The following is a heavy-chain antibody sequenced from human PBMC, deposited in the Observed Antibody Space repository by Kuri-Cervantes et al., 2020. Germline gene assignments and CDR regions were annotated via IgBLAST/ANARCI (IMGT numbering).Heavy chain of an antibody. CDR3: ARGRGSIFHWFDP. Sequence: GSLRLSCAVYGGSFSGYYWSWIRQPPGKGLEWIGEINHSGSTNYNPSLKSRVTISVDTSKNQSSLKLSSVTAADTAVYYCARGRGSIFHWFDPCGQGTLVTVSS. J-gene: IGHJ5*02. CDR1: GGSFSGYY. CDR2: INHSGST. D-gene: IGHD3-9*01. V-gene: IGHV4-34*01.